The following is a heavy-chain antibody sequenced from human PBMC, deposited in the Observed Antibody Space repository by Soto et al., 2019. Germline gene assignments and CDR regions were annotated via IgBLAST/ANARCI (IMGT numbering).Heavy chain of an antibody. V-gene: IGHV2-70*11. D-gene: IGHD5-12*01. J-gene: IGHJ4*02. Sequence: SGPTLVNPTQTLTLTCTFSGFSLSTSGMCVSWIRQPPGKALEWLARIDWDDDKYYSTSLKTRLTISKDTSKNQVVLTMTNMDPVDTATYYCARISGYSGYDPRPDDWGQGTLVTVAS. CDR2: IDWDDDK. CDR3: ARISGYSGYDPRPDD. CDR1: GFSLSTSGMC.